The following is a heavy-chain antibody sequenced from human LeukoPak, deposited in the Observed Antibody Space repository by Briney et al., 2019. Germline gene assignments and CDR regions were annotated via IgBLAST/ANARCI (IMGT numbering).Heavy chain of an antibody. CDR1: GGSISSRGFF. D-gene: IGHD2-15*01. J-gene: IGHJ5*02. V-gene: IGHV4-39*01. CDR3: ARLPCSDTICPTLPYNHFDP. CDR2: VYYSGAT. Sequence: PSETLSLTCTVSGGSISSRGFFWGWIRQPPGKGPEWIGSVYYSGATYYNLSLKSRVTISVDTSKNHFSLKLSSVTAADTAVYYCARLPCSDTICPTLPYNHFDPWGQGTLVTVSS.